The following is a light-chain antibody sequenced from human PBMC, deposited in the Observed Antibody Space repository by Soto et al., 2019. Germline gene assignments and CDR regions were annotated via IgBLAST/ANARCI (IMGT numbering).Light chain of an antibody. CDR2: GAS. CDR3: QQYGDMWT. CDR1: QSVRSSY. Sequence: EIALTQSPGTLSLSPGERATLNCRASQSVRSSYLAWYQQQPGQAPRPLIHGASRRATGIPDRFSGSGSGTDFTLTINRLEPEDFAVYFCQQYGDMWTFGQGTKVDIK. J-gene: IGKJ1*01. V-gene: IGKV3-20*01.